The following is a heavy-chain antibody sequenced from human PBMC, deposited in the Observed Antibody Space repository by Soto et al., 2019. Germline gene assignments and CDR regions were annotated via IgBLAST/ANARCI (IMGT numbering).Heavy chain of an antibody. V-gene: IGHV1-69*12. Sequence: QVQLVQSEAEVKKPGSSVKVSCKASGGTFSSYAISWVRQAPGQGLEWMGGIIPIFGTANYAQKFQGRVTITADESTSTADMELSSLRSEDTAVYYCAGPPELTRIYYFYGMDVWGQGTTVTVSS. CDR3: AGPPELTRIYYFYGMDV. CDR1: GGTFSSYA. CDR2: IIPIFGTA. J-gene: IGHJ6*02. D-gene: IGHD1-7*01.